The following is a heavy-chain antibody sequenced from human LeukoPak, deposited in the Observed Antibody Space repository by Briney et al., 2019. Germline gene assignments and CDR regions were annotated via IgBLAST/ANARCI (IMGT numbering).Heavy chain of an antibody. J-gene: IGHJ5*02. CDR1: GGSFSGYY. Sequence: SETLSLTCAVYGGSFSGYYWSWIRQPPGKGLEWIGEINHSGSTNYNPSLKSRVTISVDTSKNQFSLKLSSVTAADTAVYYCARAHEHSSSSGRAWFDPWGQGTLVTVSS. CDR2: INHSGST. D-gene: IGHD6-6*01. V-gene: IGHV4-34*01. CDR3: ARAHEHSSSSGRAWFDP.